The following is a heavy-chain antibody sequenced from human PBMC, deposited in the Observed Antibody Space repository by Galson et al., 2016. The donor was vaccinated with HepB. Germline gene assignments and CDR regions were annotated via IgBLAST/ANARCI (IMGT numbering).Heavy chain of an antibody. CDR1: GDSVSSNSAA. CDR2: TYYRSKWYN. J-gene: IGHJ4*02. CDR3: ARARSRGWSDAFDY. D-gene: IGHD6-19*01. V-gene: IGHV6-1*01. Sequence: CAISGDSVSSNSAAWNWFRQSTSRGLEWLGMTYYRSKWYNDYRLSLKTRININADTSRNEVSLQLKSVTLEDTAVYYCARARSRGWSDAFDYWGQGTLVTISS.